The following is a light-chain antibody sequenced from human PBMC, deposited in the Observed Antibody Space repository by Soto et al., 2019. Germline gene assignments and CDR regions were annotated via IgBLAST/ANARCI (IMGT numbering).Light chain of an antibody. CDR2: QVS. CDR1: SSDVGGYDF. CDR3: CSYVGASIYV. Sequence: QSALTQPASVSGSPGQSITISCTGTSSDVGGYDFVSWYQHHPGKAPRLIIYQVSNRPSGVSNRFSGSKSGNTASLTISGLQPEDEADYYCCSYVGASIYVFGTGTKVTVL. V-gene: IGLV2-14*01. J-gene: IGLJ1*01.